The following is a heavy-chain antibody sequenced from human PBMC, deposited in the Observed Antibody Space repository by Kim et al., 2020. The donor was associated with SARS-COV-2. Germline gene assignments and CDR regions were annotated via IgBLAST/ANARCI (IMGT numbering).Heavy chain of an antibody. V-gene: IGHV3-73*01. Sequence: NSYATAYAASVKGRFTISRDDSKNTAYLQMNSLKTEDTAVYYCTRLPFDYWGQGTLVTVSS. J-gene: IGHJ4*02. CDR2: NSYAT. CDR3: TRLPFDY.